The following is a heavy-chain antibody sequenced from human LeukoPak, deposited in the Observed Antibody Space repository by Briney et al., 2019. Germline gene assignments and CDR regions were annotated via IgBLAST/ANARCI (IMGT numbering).Heavy chain of an antibody. CDR1: GGCISSYY. J-gene: IGHJ6*02. V-gene: IGHV4-4*07. Sequence: SETLSLTCTVSGGCISSYYWSWIRQPAGKGLEWIGRIYTSGSTDYNPSLKSRVTMSVNTSKNQFSLKLSSVTAADTAVYYCAREDCSGGSCYPISSADYYYYGMDVWGQGTTVTVSS. CDR2: IYTSGST. CDR3: AREDCSGGSCYPISSADYYYYGMDV. D-gene: IGHD2-15*01.